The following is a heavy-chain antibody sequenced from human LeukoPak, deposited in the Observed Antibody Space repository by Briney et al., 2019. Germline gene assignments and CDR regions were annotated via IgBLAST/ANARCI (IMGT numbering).Heavy chain of an antibody. CDR3: ARDRVVVTAISAFDI. J-gene: IGHJ3*02. CDR1: GGSISSYY. Sequence: SETLSLTCTVSGGSISSYYWSWIRQPAGKGLEWIGRIYTSGSTNYNPPLKSRVTMSVDTSKNQFSLKLSSVTAADTAVYYCARDRVVVTAISAFDIWGQGTMVTVSS. CDR2: IYTSGST. D-gene: IGHD2-21*02. V-gene: IGHV4-4*07.